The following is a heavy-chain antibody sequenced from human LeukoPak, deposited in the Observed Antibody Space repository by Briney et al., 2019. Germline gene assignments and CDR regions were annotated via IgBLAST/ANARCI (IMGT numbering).Heavy chain of an antibody. CDR2: ISHSGST. CDR3: ARGYSSSSVMAAFDI. D-gene: IGHD6-13*01. V-gene: IGHV4-4*02. J-gene: IGHJ3*02. CDR1: GGSISSTNW. Sequence: PSETLSLTCAVSGGSISSTNWWSWVRQPPGKGLEWIGEISHSGSTNYNPSLKSRVTISVDKSKNQFSLKLSSVTAADTAVYYCARGYSSSSVMAAFDIWGQGTMVTVSS.